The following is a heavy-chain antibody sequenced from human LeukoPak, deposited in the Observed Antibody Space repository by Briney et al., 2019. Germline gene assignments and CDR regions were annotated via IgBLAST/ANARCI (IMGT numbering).Heavy chain of an antibody. CDR3: ARAYNALEV. CDR1: EFTFSSYW. CDR2: IKPDGSDK. Sequence: PGGSLRLSCAASEFTFSSYWMNWVRQAPGKGLEWVANIKPDGSDKYYVDSVKGRFTISRDNAKNSLYLQMNSLRAEDTAVYYCARAYNALEVWGQGTTVTVSS. J-gene: IGHJ6*02. V-gene: IGHV3-7*01.